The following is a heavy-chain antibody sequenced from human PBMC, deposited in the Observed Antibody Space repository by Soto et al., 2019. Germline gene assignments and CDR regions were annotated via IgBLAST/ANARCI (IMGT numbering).Heavy chain of an antibody. V-gene: IGHV1-24*01. CDR3: ATHNYKQTRGAFDY. CDR2: FDPEDGET. D-gene: IGHD1-1*01. J-gene: IGHJ4*02. Sequence: ASVKVSCKVSGYTLTELSMHWVRQAPGKGLEWMGGFDPEDGETIYAQKFQGRVTMTEDTSTDTAYMELSSLRSEDTAVYYCATHNYKQTRGAFDYWGQGTLVTVSS. CDR1: GYTLTELS.